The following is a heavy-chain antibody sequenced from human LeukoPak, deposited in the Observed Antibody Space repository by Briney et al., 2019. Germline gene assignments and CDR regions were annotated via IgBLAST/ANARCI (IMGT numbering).Heavy chain of an antibody. CDR3: ARDWADSGSYYHNWFDP. Sequence: PNSGGTNYAHKFQGRVTMTRETSISTAYMEMSRLRSDDTAVYYCARDWADSGSYYHNWFDPWGQGTLVTVSS. V-gene: IGHV1-2*02. D-gene: IGHD1-26*01. CDR2: PNSGGT. J-gene: IGHJ5*02.